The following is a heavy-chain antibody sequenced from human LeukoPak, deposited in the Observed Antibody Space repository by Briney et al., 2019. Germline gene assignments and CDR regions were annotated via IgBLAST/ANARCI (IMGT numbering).Heavy chain of an antibody. CDR2: IYTSGST. CDR1: GGSISSGSYY. V-gene: IGHV4-61*02. CDR3: AREYFRIASNGFDY. Sequence: VKPSQTLSLTCTVSGGSISSGSYYWSWIRQPAGKGLEWIGRIYTSGSTNYNPSLKSRVTISVDTSKNQFSLKLSSVTAADTAVYYCAREYFRIASNGFDYWGQGTLVTVSS. D-gene: IGHD3-9*01. J-gene: IGHJ4*02.